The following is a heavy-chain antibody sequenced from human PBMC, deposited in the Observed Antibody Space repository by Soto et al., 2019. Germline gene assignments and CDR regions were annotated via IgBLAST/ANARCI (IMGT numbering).Heavy chain of an antibody. CDR1: GFTVSSNY. CDR2: IYSGGST. V-gene: IGHV3-66*01. D-gene: IGHD3-3*01. Sequence: GGSLRLSCAASGFTVSSNYMSWVRQAPGKGLEWVSVIYSGGSTYYADSVKGRFTISRDNSKNTLYLQMNSLRAEDTAAYYCARESITTYYDFWSGYLDAFDIWGQGTMVTVSS. CDR3: ARESITTYYDFWSGYLDAFDI. J-gene: IGHJ3*02.